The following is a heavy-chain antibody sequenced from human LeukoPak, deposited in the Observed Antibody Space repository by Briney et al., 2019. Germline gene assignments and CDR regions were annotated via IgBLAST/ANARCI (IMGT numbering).Heavy chain of an antibody. CDR2: IGASGSLT. CDR3: AKVAHYYGSGSYYEYYFDY. D-gene: IGHD3-10*01. V-gene: IGHV3-23*01. Sequence: AGGSLRLSCAASGFTFSTYSMNWVRQAPGKGLEWISYIGASGSLTYYADSVKGRFTISRDNSKNTLYLQMNSLSADDTAVYYCAKVAHYYGSGSYYEYYFDYWGQGTLVTVSS. J-gene: IGHJ4*02. CDR1: GFTFSTYS.